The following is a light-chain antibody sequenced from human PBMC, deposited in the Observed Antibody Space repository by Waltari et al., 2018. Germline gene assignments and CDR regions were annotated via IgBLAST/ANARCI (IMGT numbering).Light chain of an antibody. J-gene: IGLJ1*01. Sequence: QSALTQPPSASGSLGQSVTISCTGTTGDVGNSNYVSWYQQHPGRAPKLIIYDVNRRPSGVPDRFSGSKSGNTASLAVSGLQPEDEADYYCSSYAGSSYVFGTGTTVTVL. CDR3: SSYAGSSYV. V-gene: IGLV2-8*01. CDR1: TGDVGNSNY. CDR2: DVN.